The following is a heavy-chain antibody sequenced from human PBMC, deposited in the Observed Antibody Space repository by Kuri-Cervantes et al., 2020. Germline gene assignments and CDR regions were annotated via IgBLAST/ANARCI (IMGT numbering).Heavy chain of an antibody. CDR1: GGSISSSNW. CDR2: IYHSGST. CDR3: ARDTAAGPRTNNWFDP. Sequence: SETLSLTCAVSGGSISSSNWWSWVRQPPGKGLEWIGEIYHSGSTNYNPSLKSRVTISVDKSKNQFSLELSSVTAADTAVYYCARDTAAGPRTNNWFDPWGQGTLVTVSS. D-gene: IGHD6-13*01. V-gene: IGHV4-4*02. J-gene: IGHJ5*02.